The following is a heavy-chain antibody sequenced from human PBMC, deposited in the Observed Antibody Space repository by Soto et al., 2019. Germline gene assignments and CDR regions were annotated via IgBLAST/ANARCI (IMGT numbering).Heavy chain of an antibody. V-gene: IGHV1-8*01. CDR2: MKPNSGNT. CDR1: GYTFTSYD. D-gene: IGHD4-17*01. J-gene: IGHJ6*03. CDR3: ARGVRARRYYYYHMDD. Sequence: QVQLVQSGAEVKKPGASVKVSCKASGYTFTSYDINWVRQATGQGLEWMGWMKPNSGNTGYAQKFQGRVTMTKNTSKSTAYIEMSSLRSEDTAVYYCARGVRARRYYYYHMDDWGKGTTVTVSS.